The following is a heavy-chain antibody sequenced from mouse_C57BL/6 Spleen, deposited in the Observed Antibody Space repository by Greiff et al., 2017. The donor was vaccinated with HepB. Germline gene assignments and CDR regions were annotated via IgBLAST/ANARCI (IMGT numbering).Heavy chain of an antibody. CDR2: IRLKSDNYAT. CDR3: TGGWDRRRGYFDV. D-gene: IGHD3-3*01. Sequence: EVKVEESGGGLVQPGGSMKLSCVASGFTFSNYWMNWVRQSPEKGLEWVAQIRLKSDNYATHYAESVKGRFTISRDDSKRSVYLQMNNLRAEDTGIYYCTGGWDRRRGYFDVWGTGTTVTVSS. V-gene: IGHV6-3*01. CDR1: GFTFSNYW. J-gene: IGHJ1*03.